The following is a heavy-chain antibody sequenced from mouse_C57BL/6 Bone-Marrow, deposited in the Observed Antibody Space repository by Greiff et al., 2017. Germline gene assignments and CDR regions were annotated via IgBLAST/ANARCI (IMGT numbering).Heavy chain of an antibody. Sequence: EVKVVESGGGLVKPGGSLKLSCAASGFTFSSYAMSWVRQTPEKRLEWVATISDGGSYTYYPDNVKGRFTISRDNAKNNLYLQMSHLKSEDTAMYYCAGDYDRSLCDYWGQGTTLTVSS. CDR3: AGDYDRSLCDY. J-gene: IGHJ2*01. CDR2: ISDGGSYT. CDR1: GFTFSSYA. D-gene: IGHD2-12*01. V-gene: IGHV5-4*01.